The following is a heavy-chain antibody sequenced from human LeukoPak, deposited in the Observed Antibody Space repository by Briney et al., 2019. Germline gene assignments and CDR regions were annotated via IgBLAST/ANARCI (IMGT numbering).Heavy chain of an antibody. CDR3: AREAHCGADCSYYSDY. V-gene: IGHV3-74*01. D-gene: IGHD2-21*02. CDR1: GFTFSTYR. J-gene: IGHJ4*02. Sequence: GGSLRLSCVASGFTFSTYRMHWVRQDPGKGLVWVSRINSDGSGAIYADSVKGRFTISRDIATNTLYLQMNSVRAEDTAVYYYAREAHCGADCSYYSDYWGQGTLVTVSS. CDR2: INSDGSGA.